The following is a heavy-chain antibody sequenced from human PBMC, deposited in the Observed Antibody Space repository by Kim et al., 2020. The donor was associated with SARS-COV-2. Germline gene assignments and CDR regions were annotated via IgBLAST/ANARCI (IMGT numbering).Heavy chain of an antibody. Sequence: GGSLRLSCAASGFTFSSYAMHWVRQAPGKGLEWVAVISYDGSNKYYADSVKGRFTISRDNSKNTLYLQMNSLRAEDTAVYYCARDRYYYDSSGYWLLDYWGQGTLVTVSS. CDR2: ISYDGSNK. V-gene: IGHV3-30*04. CDR1: GFTFSSYA. J-gene: IGHJ4*02. CDR3: ARDRYYYDSSGYWLLDY. D-gene: IGHD3-22*01.